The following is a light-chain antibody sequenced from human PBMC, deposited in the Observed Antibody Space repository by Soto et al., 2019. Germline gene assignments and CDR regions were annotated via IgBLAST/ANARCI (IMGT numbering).Light chain of an antibody. CDR1: SSDVGGYNY. CDR3: SSYTSSTLVV. CDR2: DVT. J-gene: IGLJ2*01. Sequence: QSVLTQPASVSGSPGQSITISCSGTSSDVGGYNYVSWFQQYPGKAPKLLIYDVTNRPSGVSHRFSGSKSGNTASLTISGLQAEDEADYHCSSYTSSTLVVFGGGTKLPVL. V-gene: IGLV2-14*01.